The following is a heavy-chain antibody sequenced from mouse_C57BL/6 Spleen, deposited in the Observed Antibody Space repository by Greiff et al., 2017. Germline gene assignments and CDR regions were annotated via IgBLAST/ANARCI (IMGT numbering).Heavy chain of an antibody. D-gene: IGHD4-1*01. Sequence: QVQLQQPGAELVKPGASVKLSCKASGYTFTSYWMHWVKQRPGQGLEWIGMIHPNSGSTNYNKKFKSKATLTVDKSSSTAYMQLSSLTSEDSAVYYCARSLTGTRYYYAMDYWGQGTSVTVSS. CDR1: GYTFTSYW. CDR2: IHPNSGST. CDR3: ARSLTGTRYYYAMDY. J-gene: IGHJ4*01. V-gene: IGHV1-64*01.